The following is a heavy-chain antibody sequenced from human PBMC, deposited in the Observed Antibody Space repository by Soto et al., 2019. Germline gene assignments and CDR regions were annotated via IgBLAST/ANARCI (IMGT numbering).Heavy chain of an antibody. CDR2: FSYDGSNK. CDR3: ARASTNSIFGVVISYGLDA. V-gene: IGHV3-30-3*01. D-gene: IGHD3-3*01. J-gene: IGHJ6*02. CDR1: GFTFSNYP. Sequence: QVHLVESGGGVVQPGRSLRLSCAASGFTFSNYPIHWVRQAPGKGLEWVAVFSYDGSNKHYADSVKGRCTISRDNSKNTLYLEMNSLRTEDTAVYYCARASTNSIFGVVISYGLDAWGQGTTVTVSS.